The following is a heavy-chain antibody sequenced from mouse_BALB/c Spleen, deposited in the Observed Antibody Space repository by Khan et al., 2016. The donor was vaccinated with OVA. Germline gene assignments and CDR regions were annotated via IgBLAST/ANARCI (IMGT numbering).Heavy chain of an antibody. CDR2: MIYSGNT. J-gene: IGHJ3*01. Sequence: EVKLLESGPSLVKPSQTLSLTCSVTGVSITSGYWSWIRKFPGNKLEYMGYMIYSGNTYYNPSLKSRISITRHTSKNQYYLQLNSVTTEDTATYYCARSTYGDAFAYWGQGTLVTVSA. CDR3: ARSTYGDAFAY. D-gene: IGHD2-13*01. CDR1: GVSITSGY. V-gene: IGHV3-8*02.